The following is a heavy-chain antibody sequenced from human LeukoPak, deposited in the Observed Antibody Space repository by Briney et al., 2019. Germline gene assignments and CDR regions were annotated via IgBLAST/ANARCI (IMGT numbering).Heavy chain of an antibody. J-gene: IGHJ4*02. CDR3: ARDGSTGWHYFEY. D-gene: IGHD6-19*01. Sequence: GGSLRLSCVASGFIVSSIYMSWVRQAPGEGLEWVSVIYSVGGSSFTGNTYYADSVEGRFTVSRDNSKNTLYLQMNSLRTEGTAVYYCARDGSTGWHYFEYWGQGALVTVSS. V-gene: IGHV3-53*01. CDR1: GFIVSSIY. CDR2: IYSVGGSSFTGNT.